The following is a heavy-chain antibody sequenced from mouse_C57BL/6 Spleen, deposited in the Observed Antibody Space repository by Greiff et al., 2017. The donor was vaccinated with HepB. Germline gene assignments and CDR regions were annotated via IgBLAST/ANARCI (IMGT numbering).Heavy chain of an antibody. V-gene: IGHV5-16*01. D-gene: IGHD2-5*01. CDR2: INYDGSST. CDR3: ARETDYSNYGYYAMDY. Sequence: DVKLVESEGGLVQPGSSMKLSCTASGFTFSDYYMAWVRQVPEKGLEWVANINYDGSSTYYLDSLKSRFIISRDNAKNILYLQMSSLKSEDTATYYCARETDYSNYGYYAMDYWGQGTSVTVSS. J-gene: IGHJ4*01. CDR1: GFTFSDYY.